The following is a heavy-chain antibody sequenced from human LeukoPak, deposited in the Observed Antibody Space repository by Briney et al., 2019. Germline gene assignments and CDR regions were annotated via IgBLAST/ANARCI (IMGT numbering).Heavy chain of an antibody. V-gene: IGHV1-18*01. J-gene: IGHJ3*02. Sequence: ASVQVSCKASDYTFASYGISWVRQAPGQGLEWMGWISAYNGNTNYAQKLQGRVTMTTDKSTSTAYMELRSLTSDDTAVYYCARDGWELRVGGFDIWGQGTMVTVSS. CDR2: ISAYNGNT. CDR3: ARDGWELRVGGFDI. CDR1: DYTFASYG. D-gene: IGHD1-26*01.